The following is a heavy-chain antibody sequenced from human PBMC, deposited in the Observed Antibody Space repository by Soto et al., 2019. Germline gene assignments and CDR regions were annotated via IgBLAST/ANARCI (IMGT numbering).Heavy chain of an antibody. J-gene: IGHJ6*02. CDR1: NGSVSSGTYS. CDR2: IYYSGTT. V-gene: IGHV4-30-2*01. Sequence: QLRLQESGSGLVKPSQTLSLTCTVSNGSVSSGTYSWSWVRQPPGKGLEWIGYIYYSGTTYYTPSLKSQLTMSMDRANTDFSLNLTSLTAADTAVYFCARGHYYYGMDVWGQGITVTVSS. CDR3: ARGHYYYGMDV.